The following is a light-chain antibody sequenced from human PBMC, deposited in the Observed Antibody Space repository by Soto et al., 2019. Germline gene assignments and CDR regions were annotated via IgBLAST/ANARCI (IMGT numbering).Light chain of an antibody. V-gene: IGLV1-40*01. J-gene: IGLJ2*01. Sequence: QSVLTQPPSVTGAPGPRVTIACTGSNSNIGAGYGVQWYPQVPGRAHKLLIDGEINRPSGVPDRFSGSKSGTSASLAITGLKAEDDAEYYGQSFDTILVGLRFGGGTKRTGL. CDR1: NSNIGAGYG. CDR2: GEI. CDR3: QSFDTILVGLR.